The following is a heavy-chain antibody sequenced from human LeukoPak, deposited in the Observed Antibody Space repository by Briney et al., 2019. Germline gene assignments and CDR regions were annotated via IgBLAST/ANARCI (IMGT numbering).Heavy chain of an antibody. V-gene: IGHV3-21*01. J-gene: IGHJ4*02. CDR2: ISSSSTYI. CDR3: ARDSGDIVATTFDY. D-gene: IGHD5-12*01. CDR1: GFTFSSYS. Sequence: GGSLRLSCAASGFTFSSYSMNWVRQAPGKGLEWVSSISSSSTYIYYVDSVKGRFTISRDNANNSLYLQMNSLRAEDTAVYYCARDSGDIVATTFDYWGQGTLVTVSS.